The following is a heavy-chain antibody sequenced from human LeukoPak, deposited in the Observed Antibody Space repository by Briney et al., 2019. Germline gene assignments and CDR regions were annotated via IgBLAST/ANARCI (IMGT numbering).Heavy chain of an antibody. J-gene: IGHJ5*02. D-gene: IGHD3-22*01. CDR2: TYYSGST. Sequence: KTSETLSLTCTVSGGSISSSSYYWGWIRQPPGKGLEWIGSTYYSGSTYYNPSLKSRVTISVDTSKNQFSLKLSSVTAADTAVYYCARVTRYYYDSSGYPPDPWGQGTLVTVSS. V-gene: IGHV4-39*01. CDR1: GGSISSSSYY. CDR3: ARVTRYYYDSSGYPPDP.